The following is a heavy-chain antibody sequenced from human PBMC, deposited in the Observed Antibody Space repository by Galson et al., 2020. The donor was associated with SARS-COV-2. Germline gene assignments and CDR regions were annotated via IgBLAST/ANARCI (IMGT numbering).Heavy chain of an antibody. CDR2: INSDGSST. CDR1: GFTFSSYW. V-gene: IGHV3-74*01. CDR3: ARVPPKDWQWLARIYYGMDV. J-gene: IGHJ6*02. Sequence: PGGSLRLSCAASGFTFSSYWMHWVRQAPGKGLVWVSRINSDGSSTSYADSVKGRFTISRDNAKNTLYLQMNSLRAEDTAVYYCARVPPKDWQWLARIYYGMDVWGQGTTVTVSS. D-gene: IGHD6-19*01.